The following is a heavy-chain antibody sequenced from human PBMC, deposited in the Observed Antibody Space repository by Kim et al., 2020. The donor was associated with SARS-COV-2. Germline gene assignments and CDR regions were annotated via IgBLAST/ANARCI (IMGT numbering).Heavy chain of an antibody. Sequence: SPSFQGQVTISADKSSSTAYLQWSSLKASDTAMYYCARRYSSGWYVLFDYWGQGTLVTVSS. J-gene: IGHJ4*02. CDR3: ARRYSSGWYVLFDY. V-gene: IGHV5-51*01. D-gene: IGHD6-19*01.